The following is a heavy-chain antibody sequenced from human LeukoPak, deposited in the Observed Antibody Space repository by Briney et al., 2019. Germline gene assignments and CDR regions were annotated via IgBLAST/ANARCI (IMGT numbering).Heavy chain of an antibody. Sequence: GGSLRLSCAASGFTFSSYAMHWVRQAPGKGLEYVSAISSNGGSAYYANSVKGRFTISRDNSKNTLYLQMGSLRAEDMAVYYCARWRCLAAAAHAFHIWGQGTMVTVSS. CDR1: GFTFSSYA. D-gene: IGHD6-13*01. V-gene: IGHV3-64*01. J-gene: IGHJ3*02. CDR3: ARWRCLAAAAHAFHI. CDR2: ISSNGGSA.